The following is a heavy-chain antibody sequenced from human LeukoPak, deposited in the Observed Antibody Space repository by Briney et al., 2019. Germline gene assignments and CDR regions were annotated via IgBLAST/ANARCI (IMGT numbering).Heavy chain of an antibody. V-gene: IGHV3-74*01. Sequence: GVSLRFSCTASGFTFDDYAMHWLRQAPGKGLVWVSRIKSDGSSTSYADSVKGRFTISRDNAKNSLYLQMNSLSAEDTAVYYCAELGITMIGGVWGKGTTVTISS. CDR2: IKSDGSST. CDR3: AELGITMIGGV. J-gene: IGHJ6*04. D-gene: IGHD3-10*02. CDR1: GFTFDDYA.